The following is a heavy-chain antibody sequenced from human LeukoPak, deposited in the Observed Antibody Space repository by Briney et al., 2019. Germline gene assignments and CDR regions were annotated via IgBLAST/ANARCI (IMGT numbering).Heavy chain of an antibody. CDR3: ARSGVVVVPAAIRDNWFDP. CDR2: INPNSGGT. D-gene: IGHD2-2*02. CDR1: GYTFTGYY. V-gene: IGHV1-2*02. Sequence: ASVKVSCKASGYTFTGYYMHWVRQAPGQGLEWMGWINPNSGGTNYAQKFQGRVTMTRDTSISTAYMELSSLRSEDTAVYYCARSGVVVVPAAIRDNWFDPWGQGTLVTVSS. J-gene: IGHJ5*02.